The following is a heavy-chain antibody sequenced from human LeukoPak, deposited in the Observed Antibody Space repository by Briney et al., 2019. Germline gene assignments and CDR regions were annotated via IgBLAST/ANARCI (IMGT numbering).Heavy chain of an antibody. CDR1: GFTFSDYY. CDR2: ISSSGSYT. Sequence: GGSLRLSCAASGFTFSDYYMSWIRQGPAKGLEWVSYISSSGSYTNYADSVKGRFTISRDNAKNSLYLQMNSLRAEDTAVYYCASSSSSAGSGTYYHFDYWGQGTLVTVSS. J-gene: IGHJ4*02. D-gene: IGHD3-10*01. CDR3: ASSSSSAGSGTYYHFDY. V-gene: IGHV3-11*06.